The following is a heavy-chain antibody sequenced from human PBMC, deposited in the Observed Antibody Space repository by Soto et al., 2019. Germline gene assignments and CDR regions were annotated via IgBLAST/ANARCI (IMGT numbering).Heavy chain of an antibody. J-gene: IGHJ4*02. D-gene: IGHD3-10*01. Sequence: VPLVQSGAEVKSPGASVKVSCRSSGYSFTTYGFSWVRQAPGRGLEWMGYISGYGGITHYAEKFRGRVIMTTDTSTTTAYLDLRSLRSDDTAVYYCATYYNGSGSYYRFDSWGQGTLVTVSS. CDR1: GYSFTTYG. CDR3: ATYYNGSGSYYRFDS. CDR2: ISGYGGIT. V-gene: IGHV1-18*01.